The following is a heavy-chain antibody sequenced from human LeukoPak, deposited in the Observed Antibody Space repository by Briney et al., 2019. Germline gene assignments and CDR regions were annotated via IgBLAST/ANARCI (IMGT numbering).Heavy chain of an antibody. CDR2: ISGSSSYI. Sequence: GGSLRLSCAASGFTFSSYEMNRVRQAPGKELEWVSSISGSSSYIYYADSVKGRFTISRGNAKNSLYLQMNSLRAEDTAVHYCARDRIAVAATETSFDYWGQGTLVTVSS. CDR1: GFTFSSYE. V-gene: IGHV3-21*01. CDR3: ARDRIAVAATETSFDY. J-gene: IGHJ4*02. D-gene: IGHD6-19*01.